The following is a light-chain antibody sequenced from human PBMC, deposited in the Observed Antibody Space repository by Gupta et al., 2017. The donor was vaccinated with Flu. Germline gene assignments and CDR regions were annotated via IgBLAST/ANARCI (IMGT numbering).Light chain of an antibody. CDR3: QSYDNTLGGSVV. Sequence: QSVLTQPPSVSGAPGQRVTISCTGSSSNIGEDYDVHWYQKLPGEAPKLLIYGNSNRPSGVPDRFSGSKSGTSTSLTITGLQAEDEGDYYCQSYDNTLGGSVVFGGGTKVTVL. CDR2: GNS. V-gene: IGLV1-40*01. J-gene: IGLJ2*01. CDR1: SSNIGEDYD.